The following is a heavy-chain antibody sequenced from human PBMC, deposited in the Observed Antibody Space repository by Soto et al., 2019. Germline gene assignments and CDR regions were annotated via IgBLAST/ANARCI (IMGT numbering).Heavy chain of an antibody. CDR2: IYSGGST. CDR1: GFTVSSNY. J-gene: IGHJ4*02. Sequence: EVQLVESGGGLVQPGGSLRLSCAASGFTVSSNYMSWVRQAPGKGLEWVSVIYSGGSTYYADSVKGRFTISRDNSENTLYLQMNCLRAEDTAVYYCARAGSGGTCSFDYWGQGTLVTVSS. CDR3: ARAGSGGTCSFDY. V-gene: IGHV3-66*01. D-gene: IGHD2-15*01.